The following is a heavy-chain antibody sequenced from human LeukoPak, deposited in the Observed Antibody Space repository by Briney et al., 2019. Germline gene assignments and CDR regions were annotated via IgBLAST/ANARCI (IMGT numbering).Heavy chain of an antibody. CDR2: IKQDGSEK. V-gene: IGHV3-7*01. D-gene: IGHD6-19*01. Sequence: GGSLRLSCAASGFVFSSHWMSWVRQAPGMGLEWVANIKQDGSEKYFVDSVKGRFTISRDNAQNSLFLQMNSLRGEDTAVYYCARVAAMTGTVIDLWGQGTLVTVPS. CDR1: GFVFSSHW. J-gene: IGHJ5*02. CDR3: ARVAAMTGTVIDL.